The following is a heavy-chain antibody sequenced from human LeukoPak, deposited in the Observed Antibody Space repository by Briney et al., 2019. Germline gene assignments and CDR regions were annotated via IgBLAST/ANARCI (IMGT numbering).Heavy chain of an antibody. D-gene: IGHD3-9*01. CDR1: VGSISSGGYY. Sequence: NPSQTLSLTCTVSVGSISSGGYYWSWIRQHPGKGLEWIGYIYYSGSTYYNPSLKSRVTISVDTSKNQFSLKLRSVTAADTAVSYCARGRPNYDILTGYPSPFDYWGQGTLVTVSS. V-gene: IGHV4-31*03. J-gene: IGHJ4*02. CDR2: IYYSGST. CDR3: ARGRPNYDILTGYPSPFDY.